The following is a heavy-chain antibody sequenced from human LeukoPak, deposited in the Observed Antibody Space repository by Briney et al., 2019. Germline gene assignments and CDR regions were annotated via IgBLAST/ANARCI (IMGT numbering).Heavy chain of an antibody. D-gene: IGHD6-6*01. Sequence: PGGSLRLSCAASGFTFSDYGIHCVRQAPGQGLEWVALIWYDGSKKYCADSVKGRFTISRDNTKNTLYLQLNSLRADDTAVYYCARAHSSSSTFDLWGQGTLVTVSS. CDR1: GFTFSDYG. CDR3: ARAHSSSSTFDL. V-gene: IGHV3-33*01. CDR2: IWYDGSKK. J-gene: IGHJ4*02.